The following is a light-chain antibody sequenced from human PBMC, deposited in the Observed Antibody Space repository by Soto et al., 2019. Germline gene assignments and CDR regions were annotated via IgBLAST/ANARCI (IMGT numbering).Light chain of an antibody. J-gene: IGKJ5*01. CDR1: LGISRW. CDR3: QQANSFPLT. Sequence: DMQVTQSPSFVPASVGDRVTITCRASLGISRWLAWYQPRPWKAPELMIYGASSLQSGVPSRCSGSVSGTDFTLTISSLQPEDFATYYCQQANSFPLTFGQRKRLEIK. CDR2: GAS. V-gene: IGKV1-12*01.